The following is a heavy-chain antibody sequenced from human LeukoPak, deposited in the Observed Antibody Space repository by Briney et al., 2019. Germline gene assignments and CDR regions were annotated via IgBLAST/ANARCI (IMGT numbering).Heavy chain of an antibody. CDR3: ARGVVPAAMGWFDP. V-gene: IGHV4-59*01. Sequence: PSETLSLTCTVSGGSISSYYWSWIRQPPGKGLEWIGYIYYSGSTNYNPSLKSRVTISVDTSKNQFSLKLSSVTAADTAVYYCARGVVPAAMGWFDPWGQGTLVTVSS. J-gene: IGHJ5*02. CDR1: GGSISSYY. CDR2: IYYSGST. D-gene: IGHD2-2*01.